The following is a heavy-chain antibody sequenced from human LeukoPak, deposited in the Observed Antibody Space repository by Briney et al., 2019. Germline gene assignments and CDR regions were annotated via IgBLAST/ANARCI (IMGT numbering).Heavy chain of an antibody. Sequence: ASVKDSCKASGYTFTSYYMHWVRQAPGQGLEWMGIINPSGGRTSYAQKFQGRVTMTRDMSTSTVYMELSSLRSEDTAVYYCARDRWIAVAGTIQKSPLFDPWGQGTLVTVSS. CDR2: INPSGGRT. J-gene: IGHJ5*02. V-gene: IGHV1-46*01. CDR3: ARDRWIAVAGTIQKSPLFDP. D-gene: IGHD6-19*01. CDR1: GYTFTSYY.